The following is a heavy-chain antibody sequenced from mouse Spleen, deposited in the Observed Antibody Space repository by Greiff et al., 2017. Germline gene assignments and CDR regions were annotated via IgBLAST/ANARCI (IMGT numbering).Heavy chain of an antibody. CDR3: ARDRGYTHWYFDV. V-gene: IGHV5-4*01. CDR2: ISDGGSYT. Sequence: EVHLVESGGGLVKPGGSLKLSCAASGFTFSSYAMSWVRQTPEKRLEWVATISDGGSYTYYPDNVKGRFTISRDNAKNNLYLQMSHLKSEDTAMYYCARDRGYTHWYFDVWGTGTTVTVSS. CDR1: GFTFSSYA. D-gene: IGHD3-2*02. J-gene: IGHJ1*03.